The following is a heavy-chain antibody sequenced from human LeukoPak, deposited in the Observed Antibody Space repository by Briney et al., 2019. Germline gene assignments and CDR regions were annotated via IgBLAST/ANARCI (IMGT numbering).Heavy chain of an antibody. CDR1: GYSFTSYW. CDR2: IYLDDSDT. CDR3: ARHGRYSSGSRWFGP. V-gene: IGHV5-51*01. J-gene: IGHJ5*02. Sequence: GESLKISCQGSGYSFTSYWIGWVRQMPGKGLEWVGIIYLDDSDTKYSPSFQGQVTISADKSISTAYLQWSSLKASDTAMYYCARHGRYSSGSRWFGPWGQGTLVTVSS. D-gene: IGHD3-22*01.